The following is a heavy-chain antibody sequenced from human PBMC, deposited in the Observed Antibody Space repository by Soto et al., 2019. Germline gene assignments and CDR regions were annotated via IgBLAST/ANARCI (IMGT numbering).Heavy chain of an antibody. Sequence: GASVKVSCKASGYTFTSYSIHWVRQAPGQSPEWMGWINAATGNTKFSERFQGRVTIFRDIFASTAYMELSSLRSEDTAVYYCARDMFYYVPGSRPSVRGYYYGVDVWGQGTTVTVSS. D-gene: IGHD3-10*01. V-gene: IGHV1-3*01. J-gene: IGHJ6*02. CDR2: INAATGNT. CDR1: GYTFTSYS. CDR3: ARDMFYYVPGSRPSVRGYYYGVDV.